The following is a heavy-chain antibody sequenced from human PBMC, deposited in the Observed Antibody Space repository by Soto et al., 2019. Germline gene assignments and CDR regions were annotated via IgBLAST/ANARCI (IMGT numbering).Heavy chain of an antibody. J-gene: IGHJ4*02. Sequence: QVHLVESGGGVVQPGGSLRVSCAASGFNFRNHGMSWVRQAPGKGLEWVAGICHDGSRQYYADSVKGRFTISRDNRENTLYLQMNSLRSDDTAMYYCVRDLGQQAYFFESWAQGTVVTVSS. CDR2: ICHDGSRQ. CDR1: GFNFRNHG. D-gene: IGHD6-13*01. V-gene: IGHV3-33*01. CDR3: VRDLGQQAYFFES.